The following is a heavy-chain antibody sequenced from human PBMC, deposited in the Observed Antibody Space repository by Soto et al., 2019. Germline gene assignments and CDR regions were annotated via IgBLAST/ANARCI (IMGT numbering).Heavy chain of an antibody. Sequence: PGGSLRLSCAASGFTVSSNYMSWVRQAPGKGLEWVSVIYSGGSTYYADSVKGRFTISRDNSKNTLYLQMNSLRAEDMAVYYCARDFGYDILTGYRNDYWGQGTLVTVSS. D-gene: IGHD3-9*01. CDR1: GFTVSSNY. CDR2: IYSGGST. V-gene: IGHV3-66*01. CDR3: ARDFGYDILTGYRNDY. J-gene: IGHJ4*02.